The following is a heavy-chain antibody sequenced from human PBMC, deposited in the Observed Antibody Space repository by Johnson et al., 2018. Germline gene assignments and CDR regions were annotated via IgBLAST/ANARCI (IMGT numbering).Heavy chain of an antibody. V-gene: IGHV3-33*01. J-gene: IGHJ4*02. CDR2: IWYDGTNQ. CDR3: GGGSGSNYGLFDY. CDR1: GFPFNIYG. D-gene: IGHD5-18*01. Sequence: QVQLVESGGGVVQPGRSLRLSCAASGFPFNIYGMHWVRQAPGKGLEWVAVIWYDGTNQYYADSVKGRFTISRDNSKNTLYLQMNSLRAEDTAVYYCGGGSGSNYGLFDYWGQGTLVTVSS.